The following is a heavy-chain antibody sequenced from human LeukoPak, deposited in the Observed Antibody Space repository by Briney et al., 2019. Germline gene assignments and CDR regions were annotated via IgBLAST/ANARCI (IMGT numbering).Heavy chain of an antibody. J-gene: IGHJ6*03. V-gene: IGHV3-73*01. CDR3: TRQIAAAGTLGYYYYYYMDV. Sequence: GGSLRLSCAASGFTFSGSAMHWVRQASGKGLEWVGRIRSKANSYATAFAASVKGRFTISRDDSKNTAYLQMNSLKTEDTAVYYCTRQIAAAGTLGYYYYYYMDVWGKGTAVTVSS. D-gene: IGHD6-13*01. CDR2: IRSKANSYAT. CDR1: GFTFSGSA.